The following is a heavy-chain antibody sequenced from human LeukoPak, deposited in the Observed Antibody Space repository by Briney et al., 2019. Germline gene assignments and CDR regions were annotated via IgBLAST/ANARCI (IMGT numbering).Heavy chain of an antibody. CDR1: GFTFSSYA. V-gene: IGHV3-23*01. Sequence: GGSVRLSCAASGFTFSSYAMSWVRQAPGKGLEWVSAISGSGGSTYYADSVKGRFTISRDNSKNTLYLQMNSLRAEDTAVYYCATGSGYYWADYWGQGTLVTVSS. J-gene: IGHJ4*02. CDR2: ISGSGGST. D-gene: IGHD3-22*01. CDR3: ATGSGYYWADY.